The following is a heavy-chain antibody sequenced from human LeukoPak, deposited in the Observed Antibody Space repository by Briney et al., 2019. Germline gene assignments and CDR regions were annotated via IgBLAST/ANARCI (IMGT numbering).Heavy chain of an antibody. J-gene: IGHJ4*02. Sequence: SETLSLTCTVSGGSISSDYWSWIRQPPGKGLEWIGNIYYSGSTNYNPSLKSRVTMSVDTSKNQFSLKLSSVTAADTAVYYCARVSYYGTQPPDWGQGTLVTVSS. CDR1: GGSISSDY. V-gene: IGHV4-59*01. D-gene: IGHD3-10*01. CDR3: ARVSYYGTQPPD. CDR2: IYYSGST.